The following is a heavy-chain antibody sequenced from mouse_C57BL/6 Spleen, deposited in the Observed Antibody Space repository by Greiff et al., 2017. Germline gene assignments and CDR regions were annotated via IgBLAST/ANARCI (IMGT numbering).Heavy chain of an antibody. V-gene: IGHV1-85*01. D-gene: IGHD1-1*01. J-gene: IGHJ2*01. CDR2: IYPRDGST. CDR1: GYTFTSYD. Sequence: VQLQQSGPELVKPGASVKLSCKASGYTFTSYDINWVKQRPGPGLEWIGWIYPRDGSTKYNEKFKGQATLTVDTSSSTAYMELHSLTSEDSAVYFGARYYGSSPYYFDYWGQGTTLTVSS. CDR3: ARYYGSSPYYFDY.